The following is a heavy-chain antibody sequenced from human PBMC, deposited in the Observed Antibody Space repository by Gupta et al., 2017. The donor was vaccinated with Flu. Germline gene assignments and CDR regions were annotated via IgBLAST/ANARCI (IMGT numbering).Heavy chain of an antibody. CDR3: ARDGGASGRYCFGS. J-gene: IGHJ4*02. V-gene: IGHV1-69*01. D-gene: IGHD1-1*01. Sequence: RQAAGQGLEWLGGIIPVFGTANYAQNFQDRVTISADESTTTAYMELTDLKHDDTAVYYCARDGGASGRYCFGSWGQGTLVTVSS. CDR2: IIPVFGTA.